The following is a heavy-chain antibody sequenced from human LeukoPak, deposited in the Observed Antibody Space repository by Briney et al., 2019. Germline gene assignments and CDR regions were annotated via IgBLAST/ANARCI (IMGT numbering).Heavy chain of an antibody. V-gene: IGHV1-18*01. J-gene: IGHJ4*02. CDR2: ISTYNGNT. D-gene: IGHD4-17*01. Sequence: ASVKVSCKASGYTFTKYGITWVRQAPGQGLEWMGWISTYNGNTNYAQKLQGRVTMTTDTSTSTAYMELRSLISDDAAVYYCARGDDYGDYWGLYWGQGTLVTVSS. CDR3: ARGDDYGDYWGLY. CDR1: GYTFTKYG.